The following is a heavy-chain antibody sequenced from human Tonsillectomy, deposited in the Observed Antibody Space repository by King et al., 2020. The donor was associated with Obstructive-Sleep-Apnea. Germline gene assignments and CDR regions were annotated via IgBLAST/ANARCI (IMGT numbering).Heavy chain of an antibody. CDR2: ISYDGSNK. V-gene: IGHV3-30*18. CDR1: GFTFSSYG. Sequence: QLVQSGGGVVQPGRSLRLSCAASGFTFSSYGMHWVRQAPGKGLEWVAVISYDGSNKYYADSVKGRFTISRDNSKNTLYLQMNSLRAEDTAVYYCAKILVRAVIITGDAFDIWGHGTMVTVSS. D-gene: IGHD3-10*01. J-gene: IGHJ3*02. CDR3: AKILVRAVIITGDAFDI.